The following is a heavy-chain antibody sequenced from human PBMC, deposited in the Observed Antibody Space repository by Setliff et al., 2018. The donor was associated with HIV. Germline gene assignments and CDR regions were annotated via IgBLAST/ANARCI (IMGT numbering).Heavy chain of an antibody. CDR1: GGSVSSRGHY. V-gene: IGHV4-39*07. D-gene: IGHD7-27*01. J-gene: IGHJ3*01. Sequence: SETLSLTCSVSGGSVSSRGHYWGWIRQPPGNRLEWIGSIHYSGRTNYSPSLQSRVTKSVDLSKNEFSLKLNFVTAADTAVYFCARDYGGNWGSLDDAFEFWGPGTTVTVSS. CDR2: IHYSGRT. CDR3: ARDYGGNWGSLDDAFEF.